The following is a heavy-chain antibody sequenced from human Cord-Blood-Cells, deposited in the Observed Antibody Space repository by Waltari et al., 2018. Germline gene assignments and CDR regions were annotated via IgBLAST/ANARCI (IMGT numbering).Heavy chain of an antibody. CDR2: IWYDGSNK. CDR3: ARTGEGPFDY. V-gene: IGHV3-33*01. CDR1: GCTFSSHG. D-gene: IGHD2-8*02. J-gene: IGHJ4*02. Sequence: QVQLVASGGGVVQPGRSLSLSCAASGCTFSSHGMPWVRQAPGKGLEWVAVIWYDGSNKYYADSVKGRFTISRDNSKNTLYLQMNSLRAEDTAVYYCARTGEGPFDYWGQGTLVTVSS.